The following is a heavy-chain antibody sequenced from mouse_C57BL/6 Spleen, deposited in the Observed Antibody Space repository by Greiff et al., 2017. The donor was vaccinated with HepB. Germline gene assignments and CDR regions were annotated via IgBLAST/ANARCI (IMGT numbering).Heavy chain of an antibody. Sequence: EVKLQESGAELVRPGASVKLSCTASGFNIKDDYMHWVKQRPEQGLEWIGWIDPENGDTEYASKFQGKATITADTSSNTAYLQLSSLTSEDTAVYYCTTYGLLPDYWGQGTTLTVSS. CDR1: GFNIKDDY. CDR2: IDPENGDT. J-gene: IGHJ2*01. D-gene: IGHD2-3*01. CDR3: TTYGLLPDY. V-gene: IGHV14-4*01.